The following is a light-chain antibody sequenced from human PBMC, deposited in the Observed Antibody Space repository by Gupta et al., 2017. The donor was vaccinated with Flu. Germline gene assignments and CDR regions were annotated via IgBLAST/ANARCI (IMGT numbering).Light chain of an antibody. J-gene: IGLJ2*01. CDR2: SSN. Sequence: QSVLSQPPSASGTPGQRLTISCSGSSSNIGSNSVNWYQQVSGTAPKLLIYSSNQRPSGVPARFSGSKSGSSASLAISGLQSEDEADYYCAVWDDGLDGVLFGGGTKLAVL. CDR3: AVWDDGLDGVL. V-gene: IGLV1-44*01. CDR1: SSNIGSNS.